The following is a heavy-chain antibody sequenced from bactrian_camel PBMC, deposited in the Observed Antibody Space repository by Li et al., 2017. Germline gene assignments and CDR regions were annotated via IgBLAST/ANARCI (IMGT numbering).Heavy chain of an antibody. J-gene: IGHJ4*01. CDR1: TPTRSSNC. CDR2: IDSAGTT. Sequence: HVQLVESGGGSVQAGGSLRLSCSASTPTRSSNCMGWFRQAPGKEREEVAHIDSAGTTTYVDSVKGRFTLSRDTATKTLSLQMNNLKPEDTAMYYCAAGPPSGLRRRCSRDYAYWGQGTQVTVS. D-gene: IGHD1*01. CDR3: AAGPPSGLRRRCSRDYAY. V-gene: IGHV3S53*01.